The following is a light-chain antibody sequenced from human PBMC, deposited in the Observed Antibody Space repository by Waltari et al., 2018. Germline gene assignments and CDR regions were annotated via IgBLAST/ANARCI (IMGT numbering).Light chain of an antibody. CDR2: DVS. J-gene: IGLJ3*02. CDR1: SSDVGAYNY. Sequence: QSALTQPASVSGSPGQSITISSTGPSSDVGAYNYVSWYQPLPGTAPPLMIYDVSNRPSGVSNRFSGSKSGNTASLTISGLQPEDEADYYCAYAGSVTWVFGGGTKVTVL. V-gene: IGLV2-14*01. CDR3: CAYAGSVTWV.